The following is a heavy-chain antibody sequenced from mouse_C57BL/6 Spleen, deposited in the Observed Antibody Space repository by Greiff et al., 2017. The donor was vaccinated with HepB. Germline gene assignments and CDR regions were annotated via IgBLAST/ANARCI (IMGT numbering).Heavy chain of an antibody. Sequence: QVQLQQSGPGLVQPSQSLSITCTVSGFSLTSYGVHWVRQSPGKGLEWLGVIWRGGSTDYNAAFMSRLSITKDNSKSQVFFKMNSLQADDTAIYYSAKNPLGYGNYLYAMDYWGQGTSVTVSS. V-gene: IGHV2-5*01. CDR3: AKNPLGYGNYLYAMDY. CDR2: IWRGGST. CDR1: GFSLTSYG. D-gene: IGHD2-10*02. J-gene: IGHJ4*01.